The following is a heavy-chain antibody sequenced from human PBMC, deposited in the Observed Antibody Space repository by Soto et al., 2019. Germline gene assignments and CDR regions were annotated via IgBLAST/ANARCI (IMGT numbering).Heavy chain of an antibody. Sequence: ETLSLTCAVSGDSVSNDNYYWTWIRQPPGKGLEWIGYIYYSGTTNYNSYLKSRLSLSVDMSKNQFSLKLASVTAADTAVYFCARTQRGRTAFTFDYWGQGALVTVSS. CDR1: GDSVSNDNYY. J-gene: IGHJ4*02. CDR2: IYYSGTT. CDR3: ARTQRGRTAFTFDY. D-gene: IGHD3-16*01. V-gene: IGHV4-61*01.